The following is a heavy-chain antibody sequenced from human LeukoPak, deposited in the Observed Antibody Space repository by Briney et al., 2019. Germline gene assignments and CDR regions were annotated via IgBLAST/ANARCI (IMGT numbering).Heavy chain of an antibody. CDR3: ATEIEGPKENWFDP. CDR2: FDPEDGET. V-gene: IGHV1-24*01. CDR1: GYTLTELS. Sequence: GASVTVSCKVSGYTLTELSMHWVRQAPGKGLEWMGGFDPEDGETIYAQKFQGRVTMTEDTSTDTAYMELSSLRSEDTAVYYCATEIEGPKENWFDPWGQGTLVTVSS. J-gene: IGHJ5*02.